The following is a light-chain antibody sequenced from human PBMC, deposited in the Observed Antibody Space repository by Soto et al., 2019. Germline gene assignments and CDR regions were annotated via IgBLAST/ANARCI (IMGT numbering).Light chain of an antibody. J-gene: IGLJ2*01. V-gene: IGLV1-44*01. Sequence: QSVVTQTPSASGTPGQRVTISCSGSSCNIGDSPVDWYQQVPGAAPKLLIYSTNQRPSGVPDRFSGSKSGTSASLAISGLQSEDEAEYFCAVWIGSLNTVVFGGGTKLTVL. CDR1: SCNIGDSP. CDR3: AVWIGSLNTVV. CDR2: STN.